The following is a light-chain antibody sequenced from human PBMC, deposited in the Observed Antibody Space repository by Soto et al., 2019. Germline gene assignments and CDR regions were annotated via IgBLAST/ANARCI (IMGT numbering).Light chain of an antibody. CDR3: SSYTSTSTLV. CDR2: EVS. CDR1: SSDVGGYNY. J-gene: IGLJ1*01. Sequence: QSALTQPASVSGSPGQSITISCTGTSSDVGGYNYVSWYQQHPGKAPKLMIYEVSNRPSGVSNRFSGSKSVNTASLTISGLQADYEADYYCSSYTSTSTLVFGTGTKVTVL. V-gene: IGLV2-14*01.